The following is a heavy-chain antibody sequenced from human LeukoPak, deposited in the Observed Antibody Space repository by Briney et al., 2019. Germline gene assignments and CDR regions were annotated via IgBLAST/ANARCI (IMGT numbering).Heavy chain of an antibody. CDR3: TRLGEYTSSWDEY. CDR1: VFIFSGSA. CDR2: IRGKGNNYAT. Sequence: PGGSLKLSCAASVFIFSGSAMHWVRQASGKGLEWVGRIRGKGNNYATAYAASVKGRFTISRDDSMNMAYLQMNSLKTEDTAIYYCTRLGEYTSSWDEYWGQGILVTVSS. V-gene: IGHV3-73*01. D-gene: IGHD6-13*01. J-gene: IGHJ4*02.